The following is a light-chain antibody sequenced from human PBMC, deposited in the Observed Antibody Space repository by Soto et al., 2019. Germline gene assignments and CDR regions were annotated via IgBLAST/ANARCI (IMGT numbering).Light chain of an antibody. CDR2: GSY. J-gene: IGKJ1*01. CDR1: QAIRND. Sequence: DIKMTQSPSPLSASVGDRVTITGRASQAIRNDLAWYQQKPGRAPKRLIYGSYSLQSGVPSRFSGRGSGTEFTLTISSLQSEDFAVYYCQQYNNWPRTVGPGTKVEIK. CDR3: QQYNNWPRT. V-gene: IGKV1-17*01.